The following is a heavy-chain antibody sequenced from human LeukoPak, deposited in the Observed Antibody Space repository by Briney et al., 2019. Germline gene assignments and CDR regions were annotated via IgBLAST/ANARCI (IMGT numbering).Heavy chain of an antibody. CDR2: INHSGST. CDR3: ARGVDTAMVNRFDY. V-gene: IGHV4-34*01. J-gene: IGHJ4*02. CDR1: GVTFSNFW. D-gene: IGHD5-18*01. Sequence: GSLRLSCAASGVTFSNFWMSWVRQAPGKGLEWIGEINHSGSTNYNPSLKSRVTISVDTSKNQFSLKLSSVTAADTAVYYCARGVDTAMVNRFDYWGQGTLVTVSS.